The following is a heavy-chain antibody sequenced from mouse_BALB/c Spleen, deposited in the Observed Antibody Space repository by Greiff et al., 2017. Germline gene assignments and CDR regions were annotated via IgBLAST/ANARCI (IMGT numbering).Heavy chain of an antibody. V-gene: IGHV5-6-3*01. Sequence: DVKLVESGGGLVQPGGSLKLSCAASGFTFSSYGMSWVRQTPDKRLELVATINSNGGSTYYPDSVKGRFTISRDNAKNTLYLQMSSLKSEDTAMYYCARDAPLGNYDYWGQGTTLTVSS. CDR3: ARDAPLGNYDY. CDR2: INSNGGST. J-gene: IGHJ2*01. CDR1: GFTFSSYG. D-gene: IGHD2-1*01.